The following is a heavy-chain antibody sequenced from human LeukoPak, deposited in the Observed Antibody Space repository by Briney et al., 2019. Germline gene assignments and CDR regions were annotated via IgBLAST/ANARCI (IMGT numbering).Heavy chain of an antibody. CDR3: ARVGVVALAFIY. V-gene: IGHV3-53*01. J-gene: IGHJ4*02. CDR1: GFTVRSNY. D-gene: IGHD5-12*01. Sequence: GGSLRLSCAASGFTVRSNYMNWVRQAPGKGLEWVSVVYSDGTTYYADSVKGRFTISRDNSKNTLYLQMNSLRAEDTAVYYCARVGVVALAFIYWGQGTLVTVSS. CDR2: VYSDGTT.